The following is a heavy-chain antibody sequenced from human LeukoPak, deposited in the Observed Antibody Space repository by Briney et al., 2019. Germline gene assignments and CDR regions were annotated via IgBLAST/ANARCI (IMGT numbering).Heavy chain of an antibody. J-gene: IGHJ5*02. V-gene: IGHV4-31*03. D-gene: IGHD2-2*01. CDR2: IYYSGNT. CDR3: ARYCSSTTCRWFDP. Sequence: SETLSLTCTVSGGSISSGGYYWSWIRQHPGKGLEWIGYIYYSGNTCYNPSLKSRVTISVDTSKNQFSLNLTSVTAADTAVYYCARYCSSTTCRWFDPWGQGTLVTASS. CDR1: GGSISSGGYY.